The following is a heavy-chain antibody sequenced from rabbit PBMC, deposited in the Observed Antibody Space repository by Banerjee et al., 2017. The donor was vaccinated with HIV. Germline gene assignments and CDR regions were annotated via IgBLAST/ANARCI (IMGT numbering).Heavy chain of an antibody. CDR1: GIDFSSYG. D-gene: IGHD7-1*01. V-gene: IGHV1S45*01. CDR2: IDPVFGSA. J-gene: IGHJ4*01. CDR3: AGVGTGAPL. Sequence: QEQLVESGGGLVTLGGSLKLSCKASGIDFSSYGISWVRQAPGKGLEWIGYIDPVFGSAYYATWAKGRFTISKTSSTTVTLQMTSLTAADTATYFCAGVGTGAPLWGPGTLVTVS.